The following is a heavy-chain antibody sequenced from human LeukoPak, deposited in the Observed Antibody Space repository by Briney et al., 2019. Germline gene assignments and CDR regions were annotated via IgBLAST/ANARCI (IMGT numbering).Heavy chain of an antibody. CDR1: GGSIRSTNW. J-gene: IGHJ4*02. Sequence: SGTLSLTCGVSGGSIRSTNWKRCVRPPPGQGLELIGYIYYSGSTNYNPSLKSRLTLSKDTSENHFSLTLSSVTAADTAVYYCARAHGSGGDYFDYWGQGTLVTVSS. CDR3: ARAHGSGGDYFDY. V-gene: IGHV4-4*02. CDR2: IYYSGST. D-gene: IGHD5-12*01.